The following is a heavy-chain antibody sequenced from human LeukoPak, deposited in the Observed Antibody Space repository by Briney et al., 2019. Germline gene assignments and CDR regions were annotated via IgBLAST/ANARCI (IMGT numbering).Heavy chain of an antibody. J-gene: IGHJ4*02. CDR1: GGSISSYY. CDR2: MYSRENT. D-gene: IGHD3-3*01. Sequence: PSETLSLTCTVSGGSISSYYWSWLRQPAGKGLEWIGRMYSRENTNYTPSLKSHVTMSVDSSKNHFSLKLSSVTAADTAVYYCARGYDFWSGPDYWGQGTLVTVSS. V-gene: IGHV4-4*07. CDR3: ARGYDFWSGPDY.